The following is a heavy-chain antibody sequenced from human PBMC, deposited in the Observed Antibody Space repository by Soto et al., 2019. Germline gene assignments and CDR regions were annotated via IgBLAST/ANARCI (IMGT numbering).Heavy chain of an antibody. CDR1: GGSISSGSYY. CDR3: ARDSRSLTADQWRAYFDL. CDR2: IYYTGST. D-gene: IGHD2-21*01. J-gene: IGHJ2*01. V-gene: IGHV4-31*03. Sequence: QVQLQESGPGLLKPSETLSLTCTVSGGSISSGSYYWSWVRQHPGKGLEWIGYIYYTGSTYYDPSLKSRVTMSVDTSKNQFSLKLTSVTAADTAIYYCARDSRSLTADQWRAYFDLWGRGTLVTVSS.